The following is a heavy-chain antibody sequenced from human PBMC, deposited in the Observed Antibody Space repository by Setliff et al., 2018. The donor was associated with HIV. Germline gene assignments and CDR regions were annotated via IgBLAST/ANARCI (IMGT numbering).Heavy chain of an antibody. J-gene: IGHJ4*01. CDR1: GFTFSNAW. V-gene: IGHV3-15*01. Sequence: GGSLRLSCAASGFTFSNAWMTWVSQVPGKGLEWVGRIKSRADGGTTDYAAPVNGRFSISRDDSKNTLYLQMDSLKTDDTAVYYCTTDDGSGTFYPPPYFDYWGHGTLVTVSS. D-gene: IGHD3-10*01. CDR2: IKSRADGGTT. CDR3: TTDDGSGTFYPPPYFDY.